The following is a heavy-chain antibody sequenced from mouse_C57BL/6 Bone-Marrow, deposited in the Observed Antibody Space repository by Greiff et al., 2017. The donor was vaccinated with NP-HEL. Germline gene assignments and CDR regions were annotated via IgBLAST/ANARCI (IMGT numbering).Heavy chain of an antibody. D-gene: IGHD2-12*01. CDR3: ARRYRGLYYYAMDY. CDR2: ISSVSSTI. CDR1: GFTFSDYG. Sequence: EVNVVESGGGLVKPGGSLKLSCAASGFTFSDYGMHWFRQAPEKGLEWVAYISSVSSTIYYADTVKGRFTISRDNAKHTLFLQMTSLRYEDTAMYYCARRYRGLYYYAMDYWGQGTSVTVSS. J-gene: IGHJ4*01. V-gene: IGHV5-17*01.